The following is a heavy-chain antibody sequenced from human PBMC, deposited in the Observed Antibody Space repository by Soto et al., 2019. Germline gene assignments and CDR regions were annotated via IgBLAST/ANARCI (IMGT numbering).Heavy chain of an antibody. D-gene: IGHD3-3*01. Sequence: SETLSLTCTVSGGSISSGGYYWSWIRQHPGKGLEWIGYIYYSGSTYYNPSLKSRVTISVDTSKNQFSLKLSSVTAADTAVYYCARSEYYDFWSGYPGTWFDPWGQGTLVTVSS. J-gene: IGHJ5*02. V-gene: IGHV4-31*03. CDR1: GGSISSGGYY. CDR2: IYYSGST. CDR3: ARSEYYDFWSGYPGTWFDP.